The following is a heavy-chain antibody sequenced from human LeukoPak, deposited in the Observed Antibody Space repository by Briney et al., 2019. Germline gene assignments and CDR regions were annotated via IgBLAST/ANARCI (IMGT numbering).Heavy chain of an antibody. V-gene: IGHV4-39*01. CDR2: IYYSGSN. D-gene: IGHD6-13*01. CDR1: GGSISSSSYY. Sequence: PSETLSLTCTVSGGSISSSSYYWGWIRQPPGKGLEWIGSIYYSGSNYYNPSLESRVTISVDTSKNQSSLKLSSVTSADTAVYYCARPATPGVFYYYMDVWGKGTTVTVSS. J-gene: IGHJ6*03. CDR3: ARPATPGVFYYYMDV.